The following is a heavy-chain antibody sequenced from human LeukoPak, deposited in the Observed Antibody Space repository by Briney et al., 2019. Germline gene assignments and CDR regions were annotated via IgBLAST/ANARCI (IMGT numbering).Heavy chain of an antibody. D-gene: IGHD2-15*01. CDR3: TTDPSVLVVGY. J-gene: IGHJ4*02. CDR2: IKRKTDGGTT. Sequence: PGGSLRLSCAASGFTFSSYGMHWVRQAPGKGLEWVGRIKRKTDGGTTEYAAPVQGRFTISRDDSTNTLYLQMNSLKTEDTAVYYCTTDPSVLVVGYWGQGTLVTVSS. V-gene: IGHV3-15*01. CDR1: GFTFSSYG.